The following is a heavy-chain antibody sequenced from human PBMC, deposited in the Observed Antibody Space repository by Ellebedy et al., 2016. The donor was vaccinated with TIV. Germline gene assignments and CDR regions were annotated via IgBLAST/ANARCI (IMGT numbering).Heavy chain of an antibody. Sequence: MPSETLSLTCTVSGAPISRSSYYWGWIRQPPGKGLVWLWNIFYTGSTYYNPSLKSRVTISVDTSKNQFSLRLSSVTAADTAVYYCVRRRPSFAFDIWGQGTVVTVSP. CDR2: IFYTGST. V-gene: IGHV4-39*01. CDR3: VRRRPSFAFDI. J-gene: IGHJ3*02. CDR1: GAPISRSSYY.